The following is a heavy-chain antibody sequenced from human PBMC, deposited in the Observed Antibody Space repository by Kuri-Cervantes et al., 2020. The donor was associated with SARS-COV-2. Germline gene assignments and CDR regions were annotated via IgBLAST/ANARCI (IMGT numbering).Heavy chain of an antibody. CDR3: ARVRDIAAAGTIWFDP. Sequence: VSVKVSCKASGYTFTSYAMHWVRQAPGQRLEWMGWINAGNGNTKYSQKLQGRVTITRDTSASTAYMELSSLRSEDTAVYYCARVRDIAAAGTIWFDPWGQGTLVTVSS. J-gene: IGHJ5*02. CDR1: GYTFTSYA. D-gene: IGHD6-13*01. CDR2: INAGNGNT. V-gene: IGHV1-3*01.